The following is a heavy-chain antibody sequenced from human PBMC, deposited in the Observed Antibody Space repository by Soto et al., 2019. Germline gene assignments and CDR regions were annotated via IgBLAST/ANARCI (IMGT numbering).Heavy chain of an antibody. V-gene: IGHV3-48*02. Sequence: EVQLVESGGGLVQPGGSLRLSCAASGFTFSSYNMNWVRQAPGKGLEWISDISLSSSTIFYADSVKGRFTISRDNAKNSLYLQMNSLRDEDTAIYYCARDDRYTTSWPIDYWGQGTLVTVST. J-gene: IGHJ4*02. D-gene: IGHD2-2*01. CDR2: ISLSSSTI. CDR1: GFTFSSYN. CDR3: ARDDRYTTSWPIDY.